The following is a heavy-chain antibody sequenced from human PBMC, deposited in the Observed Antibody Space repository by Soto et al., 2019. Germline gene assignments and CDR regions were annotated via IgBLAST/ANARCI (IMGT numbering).Heavy chain of an antibody. Sequence: QVQLQESGSGLVKPSQTLSVTCGVSGASMSSGGHSWSWIRQSPGEGLEWIGCIYATGKTYYNPSLTSRVTISVDTSKNQFSLNVTSVTAADTAVYYCARAPPGPSPRWDVWGQGTTVTVSS. CDR3: ARAPPGPSPRWDV. V-gene: IGHV4-30-2*06. J-gene: IGHJ6*02. CDR1: GASMSSGGHS. CDR2: IYATGKT. D-gene: IGHD3-10*01.